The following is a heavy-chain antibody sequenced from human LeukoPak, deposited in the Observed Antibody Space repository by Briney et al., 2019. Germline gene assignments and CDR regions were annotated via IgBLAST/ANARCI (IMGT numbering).Heavy chain of an antibody. Sequence: GGSLRLSCAASGFTFSSYAMRWVRQAPGKGLEWVAVISYDGSNKYYADSVKGRFTISRDNSKNTLYLQMNSLRAEDRAVYYCAKDRGRVYDCDSSGYYPNWLDPWGQGTLVTVSS. V-gene: IGHV3-30*18. CDR2: ISYDGSNK. D-gene: IGHD3-22*01. J-gene: IGHJ5*02. CDR1: GFTFSSYA. CDR3: AKDRGRVYDCDSSGYYPNWLDP.